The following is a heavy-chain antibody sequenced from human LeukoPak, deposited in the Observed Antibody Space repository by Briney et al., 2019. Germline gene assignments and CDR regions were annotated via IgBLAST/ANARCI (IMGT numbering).Heavy chain of an antibody. CDR2: ISSTGNTI. J-gene: IGHJ4*02. Sequence: QPGGSLSLSFATPKFTFRCYEMNCVRQAPGKGLEWISYISSTGNTIYYLDSVQGRFTISRDNAKNALYLQINSMRAEDTAVYYCARGGYCRGHNCYFDYWGQGTLVTVSS. D-gene: IGHD2-15*01. CDR3: ARGGYCRGHNCYFDY. CDR1: KFTFRCYE. V-gene: IGHV3-48*03.